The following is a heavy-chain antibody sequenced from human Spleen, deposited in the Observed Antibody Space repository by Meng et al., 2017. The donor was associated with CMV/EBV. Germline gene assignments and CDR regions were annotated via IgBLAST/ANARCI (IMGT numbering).Heavy chain of an antibody. CDR2: INHSGST. Sequence: GSLRLSCTVSGYSISSGYYWGWIRQPPGKGLEWIGEINHSGSTNYNPSLKSRVTISVDTSKNQFSLKLSSVTAADTAVYYCARGRPKDVWGQGTTVTVSS. CDR1: GYSISSGYY. CDR3: ARGRPKDV. J-gene: IGHJ6*02. V-gene: IGHV4-38-2*02.